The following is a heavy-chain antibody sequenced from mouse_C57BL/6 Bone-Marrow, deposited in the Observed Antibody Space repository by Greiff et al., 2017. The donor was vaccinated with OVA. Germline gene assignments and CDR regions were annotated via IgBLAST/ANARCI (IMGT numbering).Heavy chain of an antibody. V-gene: IGHV1-4*01. CDR1: GYTFTSYT. CDR2: INPSSGYT. D-gene: IGHD1-1*01. J-gene: IGHJ4*01. Sequence: QVQLKQSGAELARPGASVKMSCKASGYTFTSYTMHWVKQRPGQGLEWIGYINPSSGYTKYNQKFKDKATLTADKSSSTAYMQLSSLTSEDSAVYYCARSDGSSPYYAMDYWGQGTSVTVSS. CDR3: ARSDGSSPYYAMDY.